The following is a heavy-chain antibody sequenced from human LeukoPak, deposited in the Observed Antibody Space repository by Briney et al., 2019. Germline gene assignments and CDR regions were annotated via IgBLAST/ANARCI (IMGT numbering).Heavy chain of an antibody. CDR3: ARHGRNNDY. D-gene: IGHD2-15*01. Sequence: SETLSLTCSVSGGSISSSSYYWGWIRQPPGKGLEWIGSIYYSGSTYYNPSLKSRVTISVDTSKNQFSLKLSSVTAADTAVYYCARHGRNNDYWGQGTLVTVSS. J-gene: IGHJ4*02. CDR2: IYYSGST. CDR1: GGSISSSSYY. V-gene: IGHV4-39*01.